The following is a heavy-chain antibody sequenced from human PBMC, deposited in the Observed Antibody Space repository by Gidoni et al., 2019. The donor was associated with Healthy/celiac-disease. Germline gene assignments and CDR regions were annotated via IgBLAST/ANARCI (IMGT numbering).Heavy chain of an antibody. V-gene: IGHV1-24*01. CDR1: GYTLTELS. Sequence: QVQLVQSGAEVKKPGASVKVSCKVSGYTLTELSMHWVRQAPGKGLEWMGGFDPEDGETIYAQKFQGRVTMTEDTSTDTAYMELSSLRSEDTAVYYCATDLGQGQRYCSGGSCYSEYFQHWGQGTLVTVSS. CDR3: ATDLGQGQRYCSGGSCYSEYFQH. D-gene: IGHD2-15*01. CDR2: FDPEDGET. J-gene: IGHJ1*01.